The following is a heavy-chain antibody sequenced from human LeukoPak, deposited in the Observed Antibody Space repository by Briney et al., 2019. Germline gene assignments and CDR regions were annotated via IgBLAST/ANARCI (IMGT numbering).Heavy chain of an antibody. CDR2: IFGGDSET. CDR3: ARLDSASYSY. V-gene: IGHV5-51*01. J-gene: IGHJ4*02. CDR1: GFSFSSYW. D-gene: IGHD1-26*01. Sequence: LGESLQISCQGSGFSFSSYWIAWVRQMPGKGLEWMGIIFGGDSETRYSPSFQGQVTMAVDKSISAAFLQWSSLKASDTAMYYCARLDSASYSYWGQGTLVTVSS.